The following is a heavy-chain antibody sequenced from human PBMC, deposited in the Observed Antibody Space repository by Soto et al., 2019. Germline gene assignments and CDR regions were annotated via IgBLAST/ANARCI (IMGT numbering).Heavy chain of an antibody. CDR3: ARGRLFLTTSGLAITYFDY. CDR1: SGSFSGYY. J-gene: IGHJ4*02. V-gene: IGHV4-34*01. D-gene: IGHD3-3*01. CDR2: STHGGRA. Sequence: QVQLQQWGAGLLKPSETLSLTCAVYSGSFSGYYYSWICQSPGKGLEWIGESTHGGRATYSPSLKSRVTMSLDTSKNQFSLNMTSMTAADTAVYYCARGRLFLTTSGLAITYFDYWGQGTLVTVSS.